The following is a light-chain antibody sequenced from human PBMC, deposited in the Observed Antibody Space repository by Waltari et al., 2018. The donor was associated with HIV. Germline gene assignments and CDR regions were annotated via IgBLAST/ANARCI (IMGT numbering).Light chain of an antibody. J-gene: IGLJ1*01. Sequence: SALTQPASVSGSPGQSITISCTGTNSDVGSYKLVSWYQQHPGKAPKLMIYEDSKRPSGISNRFSGSKSGNTASLTISGLQAEDEAEYFCCSYAGTITPYVFGIGTKVTVL. V-gene: IGLV2-23*01. CDR1: NSDVGSYKL. CDR3: CSYAGTITPYV. CDR2: EDS.